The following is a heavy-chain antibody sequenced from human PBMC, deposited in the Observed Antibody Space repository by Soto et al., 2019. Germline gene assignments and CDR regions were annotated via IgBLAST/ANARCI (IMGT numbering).Heavy chain of an antibody. CDR1: GFTFSSYA. CDR3: AREIVVARGASYFDY. V-gene: IGHV3-30-3*01. J-gene: IGHJ4*02. CDR2: ISYDGSDK. Sequence: PGGSLRLSCAASGFTFSSYAMHWVRQAPGKGLEWVALISYDGSDKDYADSVKGRFTISRDNSRNTLFLQMNSLRAEDTAVYYCAREIVVARGASYFDYWGPGTLVTVSS. D-gene: IGHD2-2*01.